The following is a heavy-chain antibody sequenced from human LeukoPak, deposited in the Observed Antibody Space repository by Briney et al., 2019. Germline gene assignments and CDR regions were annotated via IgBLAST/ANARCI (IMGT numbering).Heavy chain of an antibody. D-gene: IGHD3-9*01. CDR1: GGSISTYY. Sequence: PSETLSLTCTVSGGSISTYYWSWIRQPPGKGLEWIGYIYYSGSTNYNPSLKSRVTISVDTSKNQFSLKLSSVTAADTAVYYCARESRLVPYYFDYWGQGTLVTVSS. J-gene: IGHJ4*02. CDR2: IYYSGST. V-gene: IGHV4-59*01. CDR3: ARESRLVPYYFDY.